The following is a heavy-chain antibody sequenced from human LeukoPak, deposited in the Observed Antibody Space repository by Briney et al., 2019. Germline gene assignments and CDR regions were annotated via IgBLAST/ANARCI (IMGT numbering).Heavy chain of an antibody. CDR3: ARGPPRSLRIVAALNAFDY. D-gene: IGHD6-25*01. Sequence: ASVKVSCKASGYTFTSYGISWVRQAPGQGLEWMGWISAYNGNTNYAQKLQGRVTMTTDTSTSTAYMELRSLRSDDTAVYYCARGPPRSLRIVAALNAFDYWGQGTLVTVSS. CDR1: GYTFTSYG. CDR2: ISAYNGNT. V-gene: IGHV1-18*01. J-gene: IGHJ4*02.